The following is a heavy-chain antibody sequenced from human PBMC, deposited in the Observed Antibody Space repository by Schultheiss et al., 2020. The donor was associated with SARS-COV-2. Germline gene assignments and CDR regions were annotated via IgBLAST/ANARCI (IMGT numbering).Heavy chain of an antibody. D-gene: IGHD7-27*01. CDR2: IYPGDSDT. V-gene: IGHV5-51*01. Sequence: GGSLRLSCKGSGYSFTSYWIGWVRQMPGKGLEWMGIIYPGDSDTRYSPSFQGQVTISADKSISTAYLQWSSLKASDTAMYYCALVELNWGALYDAFDIWGQGTMVTVSS. J-gene: IGHJ3*02. CDR1: GYSFTSYW. CDR3: ALVELNWGALYDAFDI.